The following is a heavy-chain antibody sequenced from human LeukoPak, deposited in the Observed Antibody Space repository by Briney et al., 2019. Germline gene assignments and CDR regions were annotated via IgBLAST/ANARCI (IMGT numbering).Heavy chain of an antibody. D-gene: IGHD6-19*01. CDR2: IYSGGST. CDR3: ARWKQWLVEVFDY. V-gene: IGHV3-66*01. Sequence: AGGSLRLSCAASGFTVSSNYMSWVRQAPGKGPEWVSVIYSGGSTYYADSVKGRFTISRDNSKNTLYLQMNSLRAEDTAVYYCARWKQWLVEVFDYWGQGTLVTASS. J-gene: IGHJ4*02. CDR1: GFTVSSNY.